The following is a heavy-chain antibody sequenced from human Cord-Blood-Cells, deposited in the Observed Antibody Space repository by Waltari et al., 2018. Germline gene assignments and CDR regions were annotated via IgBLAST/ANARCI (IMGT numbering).Heavy chain of an antibody. J-gene: IGHJ2*01. V-gene: IGHV4-4*07. D-gene: IGHD4-17*01. CDR2: IYTSGST. Sequence: QVQLQESGPGLVTPSETLSLTCTVSGGSISSYSWSWTRQPAGKGLEWIGRIYTSGSTNYNPSLKSRVTMSVDTSKNQFSLKLSSVTAADTAVYYCARGGTVDYGDYYWYFDLWGRGTLVTVSS. CDR1: GGSISSYS. CDR3: ARGGTVDYGDYYWYFDL.